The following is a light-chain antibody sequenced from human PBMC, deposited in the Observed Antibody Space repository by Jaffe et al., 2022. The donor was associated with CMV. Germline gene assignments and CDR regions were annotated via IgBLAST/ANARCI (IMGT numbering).Light chain of an antibody. CDR3: YSVDFSGDLWV. V-gene: IGLV3-10*01. J-gene: IGLJ3*02. CDR2: EDY. Sequence: SYELTQPPSVSVSPGQTARITCSGDALPQKFVYWYQQKSGQAPVLVAHEDYKRPSGIPERVSASSLGTTATLVISGAQVEDEADYYCYSVDFSGDLWVFGGGTRLTVL. CDR1: ALPQKF.